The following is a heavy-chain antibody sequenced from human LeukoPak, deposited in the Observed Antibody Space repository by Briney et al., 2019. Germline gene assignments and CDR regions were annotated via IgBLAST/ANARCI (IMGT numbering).Heavy chain of an antibody. J-gene: IGHJ4*02. D-gene: IGHD3-3*01. Sequence: GGSLRLSCAASGSTFSSYAMSWVRQAPGKGLEWVSAISGSGGSTYYADSVKGRFTISRDNSKNTLYLQMNSLRAEDTAVYYCAKGSGDFWSGYYAYWGQGTLVTVSS. CDR3: AKGSGDFWSGYYAY. CDR1: GSTFSSYA. V-gene: IGHV3-23*01. CDR2: ISGSGGST.